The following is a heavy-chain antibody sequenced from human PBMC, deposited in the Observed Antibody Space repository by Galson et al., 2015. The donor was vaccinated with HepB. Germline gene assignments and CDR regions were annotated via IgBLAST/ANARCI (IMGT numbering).Heavy chain of an antibody. CDR1: GGTFSSYA. V-gene: IGHV1-69*13. CDR2: IIPIFGTA. CDR3: ARRSSGSYFGIYYYGMDV. Sequence: SVKVSCKASGGTFSSYAISWVRRAPGQGLEWMGGIIPIFGTANYAQKFQGRVTITADESTSTAYMELSSLRSEDTAVYYCARRSSGSYFGIYYYGMDVWGQGTTVTVSS. J-gene: IGHJ6*02. D-gene: IGHD1-26*01.